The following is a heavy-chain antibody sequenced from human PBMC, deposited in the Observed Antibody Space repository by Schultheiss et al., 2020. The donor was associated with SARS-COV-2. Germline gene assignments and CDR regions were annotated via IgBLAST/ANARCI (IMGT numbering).Heavy chain of an antibody. Sequence: SQTLSLTCAVYGGSFSGYYWSWIRQPPGKGLEWIGEINHSGSTNYNPSLKSRVTISVDTSKNQFSLKLSSVTAADTAVYYCARVSLYYGAGDYWGQGTLVTVSS. CDR1: GGSFSGYY. V-gene: IGHV4-34*01. J-gene: IGHJ4*02. D-gene: IGHD4-17*01. CDR3: ARVSLYYGAGDY. CDR2: INHSGST.